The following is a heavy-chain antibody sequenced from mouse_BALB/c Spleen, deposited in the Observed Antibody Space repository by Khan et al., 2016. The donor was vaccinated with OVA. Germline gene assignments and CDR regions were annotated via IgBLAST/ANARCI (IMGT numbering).Heavy chain of an antibody. CDR3: SRSGYGFGAY. Sequence: QVQLQQPGAELVRPGTSVKVSCKASGYAFTNYLIEWVKQRPGQGLEWIGVINPGSGGTNYNEKFKDKATLTADKSSSTAYMQLSSLTSDDSADYFCSRSGYGFGAYWGPGTLVTVSA. D-gene: IGHD3-2*02. V-gene: IGHV1-54*01. J-gene: IGHJ3*01. CDR2: INPGSGGT. CDR1: GYAFTNYL.